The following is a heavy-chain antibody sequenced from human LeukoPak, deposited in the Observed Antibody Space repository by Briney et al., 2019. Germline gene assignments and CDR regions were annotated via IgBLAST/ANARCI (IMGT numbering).Heavy chain of an antibody. J-gene: IGHJ4*01. Sequence: SETLSLTCAVYGGSFSGYYWSWIRQPPGKGLEWIGEINHSGSTNYNPSLKSRVTISVDTSKNPFSLKLSSVTAADTAVYYCARVIYYDSSGYSPIDYWGQGTLVTVSS. V-gene: IGHV4-34*01. CDR2: INHSGST. D-gene: IGHD3-22*01. CDR3: ARVIYYDSSGYSPIDY. CDR1: GGSFSGYY.